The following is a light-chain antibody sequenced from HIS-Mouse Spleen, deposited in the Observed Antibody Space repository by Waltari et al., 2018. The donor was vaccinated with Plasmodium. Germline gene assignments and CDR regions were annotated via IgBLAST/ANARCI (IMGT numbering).Light chain of an antibody. CDR3: QQYNNWSFT. J-gene: IGKJ3*01. Sequence: EIVMTQSPATLSVSHGERATLSCRASQSVSSNLAWYQQKPGQAPRLLSYGASTRATGIPARFSGSGSGTEFTLTISSLQSEDFAVYYCQQYNNWSFTFGPGTKVDIK. V-gene: IGKV3-15*01. CDR2: GAS. CDR1: QSVSSN.